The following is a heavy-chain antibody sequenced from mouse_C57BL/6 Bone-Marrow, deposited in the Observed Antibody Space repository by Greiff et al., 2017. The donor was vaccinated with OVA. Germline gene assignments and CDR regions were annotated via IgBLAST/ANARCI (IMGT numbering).Heavy chain of an antibody. Sequence: EVQLMESGPGLVKPSQSLSLTCSVTGYSITSGYYWNWIRQFPGNKLEWMGYISYDGSNNYNPSLKNRISITRDTSKNQFFLKLNSVTTEDTATYYCARVKIRRYFDVWGTGTTVTVSS. V-gene: IGHV3-6*01. J-gene: IGHJ1*03. CDR2: ISYDGSN. CDR3: ARVKIRRYFDV. CDR1: GYSITSGYY. D-gene: IGHD2-4*01.